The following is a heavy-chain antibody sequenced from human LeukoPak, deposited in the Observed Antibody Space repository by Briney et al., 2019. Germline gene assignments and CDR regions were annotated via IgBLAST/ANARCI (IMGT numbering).Heavy chain of an antibody. J-gene: IGHJ3*02. Sequence: GRSLRLSCVGSGFTFNDHAMRWVRLAPGKGLEWVPGISWNGGNIDYADSVKGRFTISRDDAKNSLYLQMNSLRAEDTALYYCARDNAFDIWGQGTMVTVSS. V-gene: IGHV3-9*01. CDR2: ISWNGGNI. CDR1: GFTFNDHA. CDR3: ARDNAFDI.